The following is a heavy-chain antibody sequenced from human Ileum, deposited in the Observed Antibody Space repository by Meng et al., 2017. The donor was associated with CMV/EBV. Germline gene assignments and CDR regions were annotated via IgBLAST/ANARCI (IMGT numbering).Heavy chain of an antibody. CDR1: GFTFSIYW. J-gene: IGHJ4*02. D-gene: IGHD3-3*01. V-gene: IGHV3-7*01. CDR3: ARGFLEGHFDY. Sequence: GESLKISCAASGFTFSIYWMNWVSQAPGKGLEWVANTNQDGNEKDYVESVRGRITISRDNARNSLYLEMNSLRAEDTAIYYCARGFLEGHFDYWGQGTLVTVSS. CDR2: TNQDGNEK.